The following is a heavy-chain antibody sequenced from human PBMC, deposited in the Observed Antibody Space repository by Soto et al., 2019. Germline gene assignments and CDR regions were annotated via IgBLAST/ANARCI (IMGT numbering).Heavy chain of an antibody. Sequence: GGSRRLSWVAAEGTFASYDLDLVPQAPGKSRPWVSLIIRGGGGANYADSVKGRLTISTDNSKHTLYLQMHSLRVEDTAIYDCVKEGRDCNSCGSFDLWGRGTMVTV. J-gene: IGHJ3*01. D-gene: IGHD2-21*02. V-gene: IGHV3-23*01. CDR2: IIRGGGGA. CDR3: VKEGRDCNSCGSFDL. CDR1: EGTFASYD.